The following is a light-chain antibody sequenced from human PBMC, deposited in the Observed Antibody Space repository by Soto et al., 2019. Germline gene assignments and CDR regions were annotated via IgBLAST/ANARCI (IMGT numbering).Light chain of an antibody. J-gene: IGLJ2*01. CDR1: SGSIASNY. V-gene: IGLV6-57*04. CDR2: EDN. Sequence: NFMLTQPHSVSESPVQTVIISCTRSSGSIASNYVQWYQQRPGRAPTTVIYEDNQRPSGVPDRFSGSIDSSSNSASLTISGLKTEDEADYYCQSYDSRNGEVFGGGTKLTVL. CDR3: QSYDSRNGEV.